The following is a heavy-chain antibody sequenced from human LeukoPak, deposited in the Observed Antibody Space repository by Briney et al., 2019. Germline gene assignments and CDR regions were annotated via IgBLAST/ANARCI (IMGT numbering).Heavy chain of an antibody. V-gene: IGHV3-23*01. CDR3: AKDTGSGYDYFSYYFDY. Sequence: GGSLRLSCAASGFTFSTYGMSWVRQAPGKGLEWVSAISGSGGSTYYADSVKGRFTISRDNSKNTLYLQMNSLRAEDTAVYYCAKDTGSGYDYFSYYFDYWGQGTLVTVSS. D-gene: IGHD5-12*01. CDR1: GFTFSTYG. J-gene: IGHJ4*02. CDR2: ISGSGGST.